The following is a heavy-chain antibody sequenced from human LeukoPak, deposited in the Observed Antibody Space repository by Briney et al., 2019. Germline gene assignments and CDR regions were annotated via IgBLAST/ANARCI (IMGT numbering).Heavy chain of an antibody. CDR3: ARNRFLEWLSERGAFDI. CDR2: IYYSGST. CDR1: GGSISSYY. J-gene: IGHJ3*02. Sequence: SETLSLTCTVSGGSISSYYWSWIRQPPGKGLEWIGYIYYSGSTNYNPSLKSRVTISVDTSKNQFSLKLSSETAADTAVYYCARNRFLEWLSERGAFDIWGQGTMVTVSS. V-gene: IGHV4-59*01. D-gene: IGHD3-3*01.